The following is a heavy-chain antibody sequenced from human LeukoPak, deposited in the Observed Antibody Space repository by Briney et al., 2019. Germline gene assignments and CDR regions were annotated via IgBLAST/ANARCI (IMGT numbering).Heavy chain of an antibody. CDR2: ISSSGSNT. Sequence: PGGSLRLSCAASGFTFRSYEMNWVRQAPGKGLEWVSYISSSGSNTDYADSVKGRFNISRDNAENSLYLQMNSLRAEDTAVYYCARVSPLSLGSTRITIFATDYWGQGTLVTVSS. J-gene: IGHJ4*02. D-gene: IGHD3-3*01. CDR3: ARVSPLSLGSTRITIFATDY. V-gene: IGHV3-48*03. CDR1: GFTFRSYE.